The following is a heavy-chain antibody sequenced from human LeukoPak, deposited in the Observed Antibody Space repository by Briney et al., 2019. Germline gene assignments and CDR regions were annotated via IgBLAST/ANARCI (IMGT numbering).Heavy chain of an antibody. CDR2: LSQDGTST. V-gene: IGHV3-43*01. Sequence: GGSLRLSCAASGFSLDDFHMHWVRQAPGKGLEWVSLLSQDGTSTHYADSVRGRFTVSRDHSKNALHLQMDSLTTEDTALYYCAKASGWSTKMPPDYWGQGTLVTVSS. J-gene: IGHJ4*02. CDR3: AKASGWSTKMPPDY. CDR1: GFSLDDFH. D-gene: IGHD6-19*01.